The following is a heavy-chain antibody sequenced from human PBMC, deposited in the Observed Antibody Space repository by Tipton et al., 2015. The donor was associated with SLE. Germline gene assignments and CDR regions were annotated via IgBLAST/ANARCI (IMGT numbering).Heavy chain of an antibody. V-gene: IGHV4-39*07. CDR1: GGSISSSSYY. CDR3: ARSTSEGYYYYYMDV. J-gene: IGHJ6*03. Sequence: TLSLTCTVSGGSISSSSYYWGWIRQPPGKGLEWIGSIYYSGSTHYNPSLKSRVTISVDTSKNQFSLKLSSVTAADTAVYYCARSTSEGYYYYYMDVWGKGTTVTVSS. CDR2: IYYSGST.